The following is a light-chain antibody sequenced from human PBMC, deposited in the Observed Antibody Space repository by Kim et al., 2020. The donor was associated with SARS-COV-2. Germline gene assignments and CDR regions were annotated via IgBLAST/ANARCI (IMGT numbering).Light chain of an antibody. CDR2: GAS. V-gene: IGKV3-20*01. J-gene: IGKJ3*01. CDR1: QSVSSSY. CDR3: QQYGSSPLT. Sequence: SPGERATLSCRASQSVSSSYLAWYQQKPGQAPRRLIYGASSRATGIPDRFSGSGSGTDFTLTISRLGPEDFAVYYCQQYGSSPLTFGPGTKVDIK.